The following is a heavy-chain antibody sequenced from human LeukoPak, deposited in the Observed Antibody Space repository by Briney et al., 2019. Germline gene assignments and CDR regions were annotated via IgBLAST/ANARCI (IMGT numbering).Heavy chain of an antibody. J-gene: IGHJ4*02. D-gene: IGHD1-1*01. Sequence: SETLSLTCAVYGGSFSGYYWSWIRQPPGKGLEWIGEINHSGSTNYNPSLKSRVTISVDTSKNQFSLKLSSVTAADAAVYCCARVTEWNDFDYWGQGTLVTVSS. CDR2: INHSGST. V-gene: IGHV4-34*01. CDR3: ARVTEWNDFDY. CDR1: GGSFSGYY.